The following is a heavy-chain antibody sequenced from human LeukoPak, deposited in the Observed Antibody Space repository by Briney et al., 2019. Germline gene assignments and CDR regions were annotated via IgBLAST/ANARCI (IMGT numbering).Heavy chain of an antibody. V-gene: IGHV1-2*02. CDR3: ARDLLPPVAVAGNGGGY. D-gene: IGHD6-19*01. CDR2: INPNSGGT. CDR1: GYTFTGYY. J-gene: IGHJ4*02. Sequence: ASVKVSCKASGYTFTGYYMHWVRQAPGQGLEWMGWINPNSGGTNYAQKFQGRVTMTRDTSISTAYMELSRLRSDDTAVYYCARDLLPPVAVAGNGGGYWGQGTLVTVSS.